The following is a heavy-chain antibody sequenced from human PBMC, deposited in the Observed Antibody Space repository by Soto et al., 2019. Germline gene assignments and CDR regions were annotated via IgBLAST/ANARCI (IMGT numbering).Heavy chain of an antibody. Sequence: GASVKVSCKASGVTFSSYAISWVRQAPGQGLEWMGGIIPIFGTADYAQKFQGRVTITADESTSTAYMELSSLRSEDTAMYYCATHEIGHCISASCYKGGYYYGMDVWGQGTTVTVSS. CDR1: GVTFSSYA. D-gene: IGHD2-2*02. V-gene: IGHV1-69*13. J-gene: IGHJ6*02. CDR2: IIPIFGTA. CDR3: ATHEIGHCISASCYKGGYYYGMDV.